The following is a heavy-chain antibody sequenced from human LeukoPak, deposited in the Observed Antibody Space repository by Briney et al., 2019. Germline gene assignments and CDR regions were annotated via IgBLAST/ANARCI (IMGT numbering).Heavy chain of an antibody. Sequence: GGSLRLSCAASGFTFSTYWMSWVRQAPGKGLEWVASINHNGNVNYYVDSVKGRFTISRDNAKNSLYLQMSNLRAEDTAVYFCARGGGLDVWGQGATVTVSS. CDR1: GFTFSTYW. V-gene: IGHV3-7*03. CDR3: ARGGGLDV. J-gene: IGHJ6*02. CDR2: INHNGNVN. D-gene: IGHD3-16*01.